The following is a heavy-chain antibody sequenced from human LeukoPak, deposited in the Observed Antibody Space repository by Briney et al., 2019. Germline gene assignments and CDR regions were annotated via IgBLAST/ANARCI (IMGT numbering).Heavy chain of an antibody. V-gene: IGHV1-2*02. CDR1: GYTFTSYY. Sequence: GASVKVSCKASGYTFTSYYMHWVRQAPGQGLEWMGWINPNSGGTNYAQKFQGRVTMTRDTSISTAYMELSRLRSDDTAVYYCARLMGDYRPVVRYPYAFDIWGQGTMVTVSS. CDR3: ARLMGDYRPVVRYPYAFDI. D-gene: IGHD2-8*01. CDR2: INPNSGGT. J-gene: IGHJ3*02.